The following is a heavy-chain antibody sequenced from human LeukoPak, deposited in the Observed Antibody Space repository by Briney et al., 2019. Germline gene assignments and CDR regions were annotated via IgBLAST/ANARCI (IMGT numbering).Heavy chain of an antibody. Sequence: GGSLRLSCAASGFTFSSYEMNWVRQAPGKGLEWVSYISITDSDIYYADSVKSRFTISRDNARNSLDLQMNSLRAEDTAVYYCARGGFNSLDYWGQGTLVTVSS. V-gene: IGHV3-48*03. CDR3: ARGGFNSLDY. CDR2: ISITDSDI. CDR1: GFTFSSYE. J-gene: IGHJ4*02. D-gene: IGHD1-1*01.